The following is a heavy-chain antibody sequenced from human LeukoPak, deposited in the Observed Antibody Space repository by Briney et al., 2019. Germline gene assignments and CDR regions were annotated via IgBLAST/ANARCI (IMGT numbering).Heavy chain of an antibody. Sequence: ASVKVSCKASGYTFTSYYMHWVRQAPGQGLEWMGIINPSGGSTSYAQKFQGRVTMTRDTSTSTVYMELSSLRSEDTAVYYCARDRRRRYSYGTFDYWGQGTLVTVSS. CDR1: GYTFTSYY. V-gene: IGHV1-46*01. CDR2: INPSGGST. CDR3: ARDRRRRYSYGTFDY. D-gene: IGHD5-18*01. J-gene: IGHJ4*02.